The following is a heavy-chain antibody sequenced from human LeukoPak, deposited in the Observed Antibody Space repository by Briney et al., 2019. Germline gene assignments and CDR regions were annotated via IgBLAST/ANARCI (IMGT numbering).Heavy chain of an antibody. J-gene: IGHJ6*03. CDR2: INYSGNT. CDR3: ARYPSIGENYYYYMDV. CDR1: GGAITSTAYY. V-gene: IGHV4-39*07. D-gene: IGHD2-21*01. Sequence: SETLSLTCTVSGGAITSTAYYWGWIRQSPGKGLEWIASINYSGNTYYSPSLQSRVTISVDTSKNQFSLRLGSVTAADTAVYYCARYPSIGENYYYYMDVWGKGTTVTVSS.